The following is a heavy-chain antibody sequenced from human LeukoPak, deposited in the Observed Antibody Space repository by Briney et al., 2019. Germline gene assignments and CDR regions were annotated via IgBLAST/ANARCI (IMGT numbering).Heavy chain of an antibody. CDR2: ITSSSSYI. CDR1: GFTFGDYG. V-gene: IGHV3-21*01. J-gene: IGHJ4*02. CDR3: ARGEVHYYGSGSDY. D-gene: IGHD3-10*01. Sequence: GGSLRLSCAASGFTFGDYGMSWVRQAPGKGLEWVSSITSSSSYIYYADSVKGRFTISRDNAKNSLSLQMNSLRAEDTAGYYCARGEVHYYGSGSDYWGQGTLVTVSS.